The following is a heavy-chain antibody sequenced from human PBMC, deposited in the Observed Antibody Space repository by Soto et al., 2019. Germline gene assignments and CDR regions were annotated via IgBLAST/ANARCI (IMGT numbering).Heavy chain of an antibody. CDR2: ISSYNVDT. D-gene: IGHD3-3*01. J-gene: IGHJ6*02. CDR3: ARGHGEIIGAMDV. Sequence: QAQMVQSGPEVKKPGASVKVSCTASGYRFNTYGISWVRQAPGQGLEWMGRISSYNVDTNYAEKFEDRLTMTTDTSTNTAYMELKSLRSDDTAVYCCARGHGEIIGAMDVWGQGTSVTVSS. V-gene: IGHV1-18*01. CDR1: GYRFNTYG.